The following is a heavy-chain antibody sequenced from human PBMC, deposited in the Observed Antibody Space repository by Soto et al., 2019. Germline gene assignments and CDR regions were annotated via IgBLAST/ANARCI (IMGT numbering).Heavy chain of an antibody. CDR2: IYSGGST. Sequence: PGGSLRLSCAVSGFTVSSHYMSWVRQAPGKGLEWVSVIYSGGSTYYADSVKGRFTISRDNSKNTLYLQMNCLRAEDSAVYYCAQHDWFDPWGQGTLVTVSS. CDR3: AQHDWFDP. V-gene: IGHV3-66*01. D-gene: IGHD1-1*01. CDR1: GFTVSSHY. J-gene: IGHJ5*02.